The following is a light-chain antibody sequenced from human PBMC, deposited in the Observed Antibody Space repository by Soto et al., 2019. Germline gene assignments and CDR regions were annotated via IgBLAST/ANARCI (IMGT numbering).Light chain of an antibody. CDR2: DAS. V-gene: IGKV3-11*01. Sequence: EIVLTQSPATLSWSPGEGATLSCRASQSVSSSLAWYQQKPGQAPRLLIYDASKRATGIPARFSGSGSGTDFTLTISRLEPEDFAVYFCQQRSDWPLTFGGGTKVEIK. J-gene: IGKJ4*01. CDR1: QSVSSS. CDR3: QQRSDWPLT.